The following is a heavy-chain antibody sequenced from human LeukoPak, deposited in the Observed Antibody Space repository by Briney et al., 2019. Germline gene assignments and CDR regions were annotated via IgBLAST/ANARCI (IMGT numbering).Heavy chain of an antibody. CDR1: GFTFSSYS. V-gene: IGHV3-48*01. CDR2: IRSSDISK. CDR3: ARDPTPTQLWFRGSFDY. Sequence: GGSLRLSCAASGFTFSSYSMHWVRQAPGRGLEWVAYIRSSDISKYYADSVKGRFTISRDIARNSLYLQMNSLRAEDTAIYYCARDPTPTQLWFRGSFDYWGQGALVIVSS. J-gene: IGHJ4*02. D-gene: IGHD5-18*01.